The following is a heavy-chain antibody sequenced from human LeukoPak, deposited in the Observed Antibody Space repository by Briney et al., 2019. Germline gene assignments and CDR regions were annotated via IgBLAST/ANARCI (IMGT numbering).Heavy chain of an antibody. D-gene: IGHD2-2*01. V-gene: IGHV3-30-3*01. CDR1: GSTFSSYA. Sequence: GGSLRLSCEASGSTFSSYAMHWVRQAPGKGLEWVAVISYDGSNKYYADSVKGRFTISRDNSKNTLYLQMNSLRAEDTAVYYCAREVEYQLHPLGATGVDYWGQGTLVTVSS. CDR2: ISYDGSNK. CDR3: AREVEYQLHPLGATGVDY. J-gene: IGHJ4*02.